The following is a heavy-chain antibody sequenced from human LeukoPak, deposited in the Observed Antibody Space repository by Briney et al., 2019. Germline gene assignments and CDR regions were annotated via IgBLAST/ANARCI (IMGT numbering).Heavy chain of an antibody. V-gene: IGHV3-7*01. J-gene: IGHJ4*02. CDR2: IKQDGSEK. CDR1: GFTFSSYW. CDR3: ARVQREAFNIRVVPVAIDY. Sequence: AGGSLRLSCAASGFTFSSYWMSWVRQAPGKGLEWVANIKQDGSEKYYVDSVKGRFTISRDNAENSLFLQMNSLRAEDTAMYFCARVQREAFNIRVVPVAIDYWGQGTLVTVSS. D-gene: IGHD2-2*02.